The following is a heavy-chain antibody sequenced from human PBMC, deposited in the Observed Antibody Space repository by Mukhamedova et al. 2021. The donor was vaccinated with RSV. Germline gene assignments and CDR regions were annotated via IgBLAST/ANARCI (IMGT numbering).Heavy chain of an antibody. D-gene: IGHD2-15*01. Sequence: TMTRDTSTSTVYMELSSLRSEDTAVYYCAREPSGGYYMDVWGQGTTVTVSS. J-gene: IGHJ6*03. V-gene: IGHV1-46*01. CDR3: AREPSGGYYMDV.